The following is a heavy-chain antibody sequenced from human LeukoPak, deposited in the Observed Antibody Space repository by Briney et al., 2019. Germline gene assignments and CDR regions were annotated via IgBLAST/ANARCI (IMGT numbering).Heavy chain of an antibody. V-gene: IGHV3-7*03. J-gene: IGHJ4*02. Sequence: GGSLRLSCAASGLTFSSYWMSWVRQAPGKGLEWVANIKQDGSEKYYVDSVKGRFTISRDNAKNSLYLQMNSLRAEDTAVYYCARVATVVTPYYFDYWGQGTLVTVSS. CDR3: ARVATVVTPYYFDY. CDR1: GLTFSSYW. CDR2: IKQDGSEK. D-gene: IGHD4-23*01.